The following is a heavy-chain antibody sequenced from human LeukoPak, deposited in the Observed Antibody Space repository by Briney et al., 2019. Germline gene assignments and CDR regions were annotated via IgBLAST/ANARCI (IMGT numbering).Heavy chain of an antibody. CDR1: GGSISSGDYY. CDR3: ARPYYYDSRIDP. CDR2: MYYSGST. D-gene: IGHD3-22*01. Sequence: SSETLSLTCSVSGGSISSGDYYWSWIRQPPGKGLEWIAYMYYSGSTYYNPSLKSRVTMSADTSKNQLSLKLSSVTAADTAVYYCARPYYYDSRIDPWGQGILVTVSS. V-gene: IGHV4-30-4*01. J-gene: IGHJ5*02.